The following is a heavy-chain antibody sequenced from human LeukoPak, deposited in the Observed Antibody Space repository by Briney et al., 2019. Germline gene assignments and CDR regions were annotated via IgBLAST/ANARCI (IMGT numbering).Heavy chain of an antibody. CDR1: GYMFTTYG. D-gene: IGHD2-15*01. CDR2: IGGKNGNT. Sequence: ASVKVSCKTSGYMFTTYGIAWVRQAPGRGLEWMGWIGGKNGNTEYTRRLQGRLTLTIETSTTTAYMELRSLTSDDTGVYYCARDDCSGGSCLGSLYSDHWGQGTLVTVSS. J-gene: IGHJ4*02. V-gene: IGHV1-18*01. CDR3: ARDDCSGGSCLGSLYSDH.